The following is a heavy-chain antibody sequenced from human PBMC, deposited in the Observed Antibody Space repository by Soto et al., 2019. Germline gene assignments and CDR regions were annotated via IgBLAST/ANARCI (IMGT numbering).Heavy chain of an antibody. CDR2: IIPILGIE. V-gene: IGHV1-69*02. CDR3: ARRIAVAGRSDIDYFAP. Sequence: SVKVSCKVSGTSLSSSTIIWVRQAPGQGLEWMGRIIPILGIENYAQNFQGRVTITADKSTSTAYLELSSLRPEDTAVYYCARRIAVAGRSDIDYFAPWGQGTLVTVSS. CDR1: GTSLSSST. D-gene: IGHD6-19*01. J-gene: IGHJ5*02.